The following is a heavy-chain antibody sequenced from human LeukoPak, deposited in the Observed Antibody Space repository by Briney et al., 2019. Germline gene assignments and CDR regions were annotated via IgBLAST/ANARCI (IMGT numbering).Heavy chain of an antibody. J-gene: IGHJ4*02. V-gene: IGHV3-30*18. CDR2: ISYDGSNK. Sequence: PGRSLRLSCAASGFSFSSYGMHWVRQAPGKGLEWVAVISYDGSNKYYADSVKGRFTISRDNSKNTLYLQMNSLRAEATAVYYCAKGKWLRLFDYWGQGTLVTVSS. D-gene: IGHD5-12*01. CDR1: GFSFSSYG. CDR3: AKGKWLRLFDY.